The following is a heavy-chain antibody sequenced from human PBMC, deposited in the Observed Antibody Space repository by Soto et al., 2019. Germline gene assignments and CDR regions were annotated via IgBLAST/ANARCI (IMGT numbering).Heavy chain of an antibody. CDR3: ARGVRGYYDILTGPSTQPLYGMDV. J-gene: IGHJ6*02. V-gene: IGHV4-30-4*01. CDR1: GGSISSGDYY. D-gene: IGHD3-9*01. CDR2: IYYSGST. Sequence: SETLSLTCTVSGGSISSGDYYWSWIRQPPGKGLEWIGYIYYSGSTYYNPSLKSRVTISVDTSKNQFSLKLSSVTAADTAVYYCARGVRGYYDILTGPSTQPLYGMDVWGQGTAVTVPS.